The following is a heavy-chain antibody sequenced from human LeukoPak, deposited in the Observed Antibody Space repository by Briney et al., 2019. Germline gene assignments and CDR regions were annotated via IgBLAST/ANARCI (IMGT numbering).Heavy chain of an antibody. J-gene: IGHJ2*01. CDR1: GFTFSSYE. CDR2: INGAGSIT. Sequence: PGGSLRLSCAASGFTFSSYEMDWVRQAPGEGLVWVSRINGAGSITTYADSVKGRFTISRDNAKNTLYLQMNSLRAEDTAVYYCAREDIATAHWYFDLWGRGTLVTVSS. CDR3: AREDIATAHWYFDL. D-gene: IGHD6-13*01. V-gene: IGHV3-74*01.